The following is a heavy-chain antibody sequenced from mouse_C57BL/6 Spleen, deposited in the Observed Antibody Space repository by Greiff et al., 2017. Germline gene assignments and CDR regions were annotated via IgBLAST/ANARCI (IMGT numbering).Heavy chain of an antibody. CDR3: ARPYDYDGVAWFAY. V-gene: IGHV5-9*01. CDR2: ISGGGGNT. D-gene: IGHD2-4*01. CDR1: GFTFSSYT. J-gene: IGHJ3*01. Sequence: EVMLVESGGGLVKPGGSLKLSCAASGFTFSSYTMSWVRQTPEKRLEWVATISGGGGNTYYTDSVKGRFTISRDNAKNTLYLQMSSLRSEDTALYYCARPYDYDGVAWFAYWGQGTLVTVSA.